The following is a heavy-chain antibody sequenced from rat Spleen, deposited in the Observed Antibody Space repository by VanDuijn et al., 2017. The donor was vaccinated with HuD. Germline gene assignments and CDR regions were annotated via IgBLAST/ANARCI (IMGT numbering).Heavy chain of an antibody. V-gene: IGHV2-47*01. J-gene: IGHJ3*01. Sequence: QVQLKESGPGLVQPSQTLSLTCTVSGLSLTSNSVSWIRQPPGKGLEWIGAMWSGGTTDYNSALKSQLSITRETSKSQVLLKMTNLQTEDTAMYFCVRSAFGYNLNWFAYWGQGILVTVSS. CDR3: VRSAFGYNLNWFAY. D-gene: IGHD1-9*01. CDR2: MWSGGTT. CDR1: GLSLTSNS.